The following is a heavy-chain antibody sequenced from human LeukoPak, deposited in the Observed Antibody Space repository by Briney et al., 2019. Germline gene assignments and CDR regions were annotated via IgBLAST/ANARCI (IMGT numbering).Heavy chain of an antibody. D-gene: IGHD3-22*01. Sequence: ASVRVSCKASGYTFTDYYMHWVRQAPGQALEWMGRINPNSGGTNYAQKFQGRVTMTRDTSMSTAYMELSRLRSDGTAVYYCAKSVLDYYDSSAFYYYYDYFGYWGQGTLVTVSS. CDR3: AKSVLDYYDSSAFYYYYDYFGY. CDR2: INPNSGGT. CDR1: GYTFTDYY. V-gene: IGHV1-2*06. J-gene: IGHJ4*02.